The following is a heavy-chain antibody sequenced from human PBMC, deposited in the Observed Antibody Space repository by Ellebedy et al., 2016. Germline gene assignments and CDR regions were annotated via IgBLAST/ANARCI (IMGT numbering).Heavy chain of an antibody. D-gene: IGHD3-10*01. Sequence: GESLKISCAASGFTFSSYGMHWVRQAPGKGLEWVAVIWYDGSNKYYADSVKGRFTISRDNSKNTLYLQMNSLRAEDTAVYYCAREGTLARARYYYYYMDVWGKGTTVTVSS. CDR3: AREGTLARARYYYYYMDV. J-gene: IGHJ6*03. CDR1: GFTFSSYG. CDR2: IWYDGSNK. V-gene: IGHV3-33*01.